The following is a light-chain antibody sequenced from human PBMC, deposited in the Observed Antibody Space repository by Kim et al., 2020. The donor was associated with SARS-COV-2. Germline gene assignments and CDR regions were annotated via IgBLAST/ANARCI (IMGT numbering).Light chain of an antibody. V-gene: IGKV3D-15*01. CDR1: QRVVSN. Sequence: VSPGERAALSCRASQRVVSNIACDQRRPGKAPRLLIYGASSRATGIPARFSGSGAGTEFTLSISSLQSEDSAIYYCQQYNIWPRTFGQGTKVDIK. CDR2: GAS. CDR3: QQYNIWPRT. J-gene: IGKJ1*01.